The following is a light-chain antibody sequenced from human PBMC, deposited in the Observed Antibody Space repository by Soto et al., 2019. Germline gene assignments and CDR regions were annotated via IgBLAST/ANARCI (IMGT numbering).Light chain of an antibody. CDR1: QNVDSNY. J-gene: IGKJ1*01. V-gene: IGKV3-20*01. Sequence: EIVLTQSPGTLSLSPGERATLSCMASQNVDSNYLAWCQQKPGQAPRIIIVGASGRSTGIPDRFSGSGSGTEFNPPISRQEPPDFPVYYCQQYGSSRTFGQGTQWIS. CDR2: GAS. CDR3: QQYGSSRT.